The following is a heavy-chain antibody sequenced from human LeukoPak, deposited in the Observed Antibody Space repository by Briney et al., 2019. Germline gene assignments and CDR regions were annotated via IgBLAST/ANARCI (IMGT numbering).Heavy chain of an antibody. Sequence: PGGSLRLSCAASGFTFSSYWMSWVRQAPGKGLGWVANIKQDGSEKYYVDSVKGRFTISRDNAKNSLYLQMNSLRAEDTAVYYCARVRYSSSWYKKTHDAFDIWGQGTMVTVSS. V-gene: IGHV3-7*01. CDR1: GFTFSSYW. CDR2: IKQDGSEK. J-gene: IGHJ3*02. CDR3: ARVRYSSSWYKKTHDAFDI. D-gene: IGHD6-13*01.